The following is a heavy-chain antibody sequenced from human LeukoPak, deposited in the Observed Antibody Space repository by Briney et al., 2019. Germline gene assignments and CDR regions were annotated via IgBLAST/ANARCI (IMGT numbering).Heavy chain of an antibody. J-gene: IGHJ5*02. V-gene: IGHV1-2*02. CDR1: GYTFTGYY. CDR2: INPNSGGT. CDR3: ARGNHIVVVPAASWFDP. D-gene: IGHD2-2*01. Sequence: GASVKVSCKASGYTFTGYYMHWVRQAPGQGLEWMGWINPNSGGTNYAQKFQGRVTMTRDASISTAYMELSRLRSDDTAVYYCARGNHIVVVPAASWFDPWGQGTLVTVSS.